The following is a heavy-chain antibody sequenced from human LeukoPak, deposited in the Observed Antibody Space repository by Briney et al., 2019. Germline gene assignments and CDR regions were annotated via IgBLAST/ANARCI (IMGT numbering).Heavy chain of an antibody. CDR2: IYYSGST. Sequence: RASETLSLTCAVSGGSISSYYWSWIRQPPGKGLEWIGYIYYSGSTNYNPSLKSRVTISVDTSKNQFSLKLSSVTAADTAVYYCARLPESPNYYGMDVWGQGTTVTVSS. J-gene: IGHJ6*02. CDR1: GGSISSYY. CDR3: ARLPESPNYYGMDV. V-gene: IGHV4-59*08.